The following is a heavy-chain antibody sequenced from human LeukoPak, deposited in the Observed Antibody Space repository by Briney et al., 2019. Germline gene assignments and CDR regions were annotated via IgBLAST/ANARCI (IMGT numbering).Heavy chain of an antibody. J-gene: IGHJ4*02. Sequence: PGRSLRLSCAASGFTFSSYGMHWVRQAPGKGLEWVAVISYDGSNKYYADSVKGRFTISRDNSKNTLYLQMNSLRAEDTAVYYCAKWEPNWNYFDYWGQGTLVTVSS. CDR1: GFTFSSYG. CDR2: ISYDGSNK. CDR3: AKWEPNWNYFDY. D-gene: IGHD1-20*01. V-gene: IGHV3-30*18.